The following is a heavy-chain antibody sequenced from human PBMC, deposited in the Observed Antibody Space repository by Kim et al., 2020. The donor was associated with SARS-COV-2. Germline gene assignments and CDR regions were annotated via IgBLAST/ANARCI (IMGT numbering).Heavy chain of an antibody. D-gene: IGHD2-2*02. CDR3: ARVDPGVVPAAISYYGMDV. CDR2: ISAYNGNT. Sequence: ASVKVSCKASGYTFTSYGISWVRQAPGQGLEWMGWISAYNGNTNYAQKLQGRVTMTTDTSTSTAYMELRSLRSDDTAVYYCARVDPGVVPAAISYYGMDVWGQGTTVTVSS. CDR1: GYTFTSYG. J-gene: IGHJ6*02. V-gene: IGHV1-18*04.